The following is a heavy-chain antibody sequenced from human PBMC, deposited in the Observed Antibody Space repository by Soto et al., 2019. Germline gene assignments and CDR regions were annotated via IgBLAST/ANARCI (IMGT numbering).Heavy chain of an antibody. CDR3: ARGGLEPFDH. Sequence: GGSLRLSCAASGFSFSSYAMTWVRQAPGKGLEWVSGVSGGGRSTYYADSVKDRFIISRDDAKSELYLQLKDLRAEDTAMYYCARGGLEPFDHWGQGALVTVSS. CDR1: GFSFSSYA. V-gene: IGHV3-23*01. CDR2: VSGGGRST. J-gene: IGHJ4*02. D-gene: IGHD1-1*01.